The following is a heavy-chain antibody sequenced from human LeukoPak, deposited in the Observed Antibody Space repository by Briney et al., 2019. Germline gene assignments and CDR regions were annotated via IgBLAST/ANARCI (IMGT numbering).Heavy chain of an antibody. CDR1: GDSIRSYNFF. CDR2: IFHSGNT. Sequence: PSETLSLTCNVSGDSIRSYNFFWGWIRQPPGKGLEWIGSIFHSGNTYYNPSLKSRVTISADTSKNQFSLQVTSVTAADTAVYYCARASSGYYWDFDYWGQGTLVTVSS. D-gene: IGHD3-22*01. J-gene: IGHJ4*02. V-gene: IGHV4-39*01. CDR3: ARASSGYYWDFDY.